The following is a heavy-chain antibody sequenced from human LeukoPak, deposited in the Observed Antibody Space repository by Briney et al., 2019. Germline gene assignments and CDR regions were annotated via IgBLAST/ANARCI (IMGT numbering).Heavy chain of an antibody. CDR2: ITHIGIT. D-gene: IGHD3-9*01. V-gene: IGHV4-59*01. CDR3: AGDRLALTAFDI. Sequence: PSETLSLTCTVSGGSISSYYWSWIRQPPGKGLEWIGYITHIGITNYSPPPKSRVTISVEASKNQFFLRLSSVTAADTAIYYCAGDRLALTAFDIWGGGKMVTV. J-gene: IGHJ3*02. CDR1: GGSISSYY.